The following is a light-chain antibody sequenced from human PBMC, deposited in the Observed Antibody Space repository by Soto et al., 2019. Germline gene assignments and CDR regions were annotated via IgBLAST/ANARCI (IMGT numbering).Light chain of an antibody. V-gene: IGKV3-20*01. CDR3: EQYGSSPMYT. CDR2: VAS. J-gene: IGKJ2*01. Sequence: EIVLKQSPGTLSLSPGERATLSCRASQSVSSSYVAWYQQQPGQAPRLLIHVASARATGIPDRFSGSGSVTDFTITISRLEPEDFAVYFCEQYGSSPMYTVGQGTKLEIK. CDR1: QSVSSSY.